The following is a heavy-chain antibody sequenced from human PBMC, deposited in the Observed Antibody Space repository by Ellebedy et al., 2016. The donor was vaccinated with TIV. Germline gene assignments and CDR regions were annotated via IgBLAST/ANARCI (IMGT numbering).Heavy chain of an antibody. CDR3: ARLMGVATVVYYYGMDV. CDR1: GFTFSDYA. CDR2: MSYNGGDK. Sequence: GGSLRLSXAASGFTFSDYAMHWVRQAPGKGLEWVAVMSYNGGDKYHADSVQGRFTISRDNSRNTLYLQMNSLRGEDTAVYYCARLMGVATVVYYYGMDVWGQGTTVTVSS. J-gene: IGHJ6*02. D-gene: IGHD5-12*01. V-gene: IGHV3-30-3*01.